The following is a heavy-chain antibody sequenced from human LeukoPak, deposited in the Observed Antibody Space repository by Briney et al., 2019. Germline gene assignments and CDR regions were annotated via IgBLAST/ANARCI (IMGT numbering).Heavy chain of an antibody. CDR1: GGSISSSSYY. V-gene: IGHV4-39*01. J-gene: IGHJ5*02. CDR3: ARHKIAAAGTGWFDT. D-gene: IGHD6-13*01. Sequence: KPSETLSLTCTVSGGSISSSSYYWGWIRQPPGKGLEWIGSIYYSGSTYYNPSLKSRVTISVDTSKNQFSLKLSSVTAADTTVYYCARHKIAAAGTGWFDTWGQGTLVTVSS. CDR2: IYYSGST.